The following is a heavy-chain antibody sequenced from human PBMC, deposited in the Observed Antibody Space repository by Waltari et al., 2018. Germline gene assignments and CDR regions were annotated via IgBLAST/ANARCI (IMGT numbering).Heavy chain of an antibody. J-gene: IGHJ4*02. D-gene: IGHD3-10*01. CDR1: GLTFSTYW. Sequence: DVQLVDSGGGLVQPGESLRPSRTPSGLTFSTYWMHWVRHGPGTGLMWVSRIDSDGTSTSYEDSVRGRFTISRDNAKNTLYLQMNGVRDEDTAVYYCGRARVQGVKYFDYWGRGTLVTVSS. CDR2: IDSDGTST. V-gene: IGHV3-74*01. CDR3: GRARVQGVKYFDY.